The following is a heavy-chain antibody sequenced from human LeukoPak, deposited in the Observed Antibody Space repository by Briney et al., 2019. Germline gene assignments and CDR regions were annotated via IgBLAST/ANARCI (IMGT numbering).Heavy chain of an antibody. CDR3: ARGPLIPTMIVVVIGGGNWFDP. J-gene: IGHJ5*02. CDR2: INPNSGGT. CDR1: GYTFTGYY. V-gene: IGHV1-2*02. D-gene: IGHD3-22*01. Sequence: ASVKVSCKASGYTFTGYYMHWVRQAPGRGLEWMGWINPNSGGTNYAQKLQGRVTMTTDTSTSTAYMELRSLRSDDTAVYYCARGPLIPTMIVVVIGGGNWFDPWGQGTLVTVSS.